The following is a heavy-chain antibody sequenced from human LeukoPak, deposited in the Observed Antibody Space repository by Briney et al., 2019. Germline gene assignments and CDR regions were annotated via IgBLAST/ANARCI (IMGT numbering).Heavy chain of an antibody. D-gene: IGHD6-19*01. CDR2: ISAYNGNT. Sequence: ASVKVSCKASGYTFTSYGISWVRRAPGQGLEWMGWISAYNGNTNYAQKLQGRVTMTTDTSTSTAYMELRSLRSDDTAVYHCARDNLSSGRILFDIWGQGTMVTVSS. CDR3: ARDNLSSGRILFDI. V-gene: IGHV1-18*01. CDR1: GYTFTSYG. J-gene: IGHJ3*02.